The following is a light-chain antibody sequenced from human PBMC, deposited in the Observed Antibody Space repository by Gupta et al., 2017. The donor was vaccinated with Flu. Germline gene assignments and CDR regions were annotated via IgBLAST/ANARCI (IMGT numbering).Light chain of an antibody. CDR1: SSDVGGYKY. CDR3: SSYTSSSWV. V-gene: IGLV2-14*01. CDR2: EVS. Sequence: QSALTQPASVSGSPGQSITISCTGISSDVGGYKYVSWYQQHAGKAPKLMIYEVSNRPSGVSNRFSGSESGNTASLTISGLQAEDEADYYCSSYTSSSWVFGGGTKLTVL. J-gene: IGLJ3*02.